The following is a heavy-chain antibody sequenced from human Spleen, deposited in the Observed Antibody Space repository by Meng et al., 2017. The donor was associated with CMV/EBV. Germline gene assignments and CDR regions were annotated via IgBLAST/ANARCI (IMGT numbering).Heavy chain of an antibody. CDR2: ISSSSSYI. CDR3: AKDRNRSYYYGMDV. CDR1: GFTFSSYS. Sequence: GESLKISCAASGFTFSSYSMNWVRQAPGKGLEWVSSISSSSSYIYYADSVKGRFTISRDNSKNTLYLQMNSLRAEDTAVYYCAKDRNRSYYYGMDVWGQGTTVTVSS. D-gene: IGHD1-14*01. J-gene: IGHJ6*02. V-gene: IGHV3-21*01.